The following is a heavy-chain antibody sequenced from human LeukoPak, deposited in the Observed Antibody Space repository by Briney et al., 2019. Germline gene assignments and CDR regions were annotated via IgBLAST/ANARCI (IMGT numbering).Heavy chain of an antibody. CDR3: AREWELLGYYYYMDV. D-gene: IGHD1-26*01. CDR1: GYTFTSYG. V-gene: IGHV1-18*01. J-gene: IGHJ6*03. Sequence: ASVKVSCKASGYTFTSYGISWVRQAPGQGLEWMGWISAYNGNTNYAQKLQGRVTMTTDTSTSTAYMELRSLRSDDTAVYYCAREWELLGYYYYMDVWGKGTTVTVSS. CDR2: ISAYNGNT.